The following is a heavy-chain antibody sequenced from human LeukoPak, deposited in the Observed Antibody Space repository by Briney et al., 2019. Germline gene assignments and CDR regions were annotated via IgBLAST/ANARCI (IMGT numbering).Heavy chain of an antibody. Sequence: GASVKVSCKASGYTFTSYGISWVRQAPGQGLEWMGWISAYNGNTNYAQKLQGRVTMTTDTSTSTAYMELRSLRSDDTAVYYCARAPEYYYGSGSYYAFDIWGQGTMVTVSS. J-gene: IGHJ3*02. D-gene: IGHD3-10*01. CDR3: ARAPEYYYGSGSYYAFDI. CDR2: ISAYNGNT. V-gene: IGHV1-18*01. CDR1: GYTFTSYG.